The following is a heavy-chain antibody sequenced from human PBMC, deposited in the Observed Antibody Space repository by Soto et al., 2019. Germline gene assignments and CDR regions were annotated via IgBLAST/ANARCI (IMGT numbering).Heavy chain of an antibody. D-gene: IGHD2-21*01. V-gene: IGHV4-61*01. J-gene: IGHJ4*02. Sequence: SDTLSLTCTVPGGSVNISTYYWSWIRQPPGKGLEWIGFIHYSGSTNYNPSLKGRVTMSVDTSKNQFSLKLTSVNTADTAIYYCTRGGDPYKTGHWGQGTLVTVS. CDR3: TRGGDPYKTGH. CDR1: GGSVNISTYY. CDR2: IHYSGST.